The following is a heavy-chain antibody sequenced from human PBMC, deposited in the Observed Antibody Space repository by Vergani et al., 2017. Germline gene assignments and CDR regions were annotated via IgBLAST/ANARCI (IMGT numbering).Heavy chain of an antibody. Sequence: QVQLQESGPGLVKSSETLSLTCSVSFDSIRNLYCNWIRQPPGKGLEWIGSLHYSENTNYNLSLKTLVTMSVDTSKNQFSLTLTSVTAADTAVYYCASDTHSGQRADRWGQGILVTVTS. V-gene: IGHV4-59*11. CDR1: FDSIRNLY. CDR2: LHYSENT. D-gene: IGHD6-19*01. J-gene: IGHJ5*02. CDR3: ASDTHSGQRADR.